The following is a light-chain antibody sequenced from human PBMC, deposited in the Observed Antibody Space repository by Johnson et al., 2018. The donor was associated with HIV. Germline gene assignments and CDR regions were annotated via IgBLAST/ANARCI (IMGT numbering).Light chain of an antibody. J-gene: IGLJ1*01. CDR2: DNN. Sequence: QSVLTQPPSVSAAPGQKVTISCSGSSSNIGKNYVCWYQQLPGTAPKLLIYDNNKRPSGIPDRFSGSRSGTSATLGITGLQTGDEADYYCSTWDSSLSAFYGFGTGTKVTVV. CDR3: STWDSSLSAFYG. CDR1: SSNIGKNY. V-gene: IGLV1-51*01.